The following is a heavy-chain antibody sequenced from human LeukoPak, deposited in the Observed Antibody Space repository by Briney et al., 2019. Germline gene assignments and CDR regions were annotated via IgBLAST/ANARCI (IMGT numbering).Heavy chain of an antibody. V-gene: IGHV1-2*06. Sequence: ASVKVSCKASGYTFTGYYMHWVRQAPGQGLEWMGRINPNSGGTNYAQKFQGRVTMTRDTSISTAYMELSRLRSDDTAVYYCATGGYCSSTSCYTPYYYYYGVDVWGQGTTVTVSS. CDR3: ATGGYCSSTSCYTPYYYYYGVDV. D-gene: IGHD2-2*02. CDR2: INPNSGGT. J-gene: IGHJ6*02. CDR1: GYTFTGYY.